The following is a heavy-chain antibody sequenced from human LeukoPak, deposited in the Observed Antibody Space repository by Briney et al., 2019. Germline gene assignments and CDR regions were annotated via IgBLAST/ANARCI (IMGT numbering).Heavy chain of an antibody. CDR3: AREGKLALRKNFDY. V-gene: IGHV3-21*01. CDR1: GFTFSSYS. D-gene: IGHD1-7*01. J-gene: IGHJ4*02. Sequence: PGGSLRLSCTASGFTFSSYSMNWVRQAPGKGLEWVSSISSSSYYISYADSVKGRFTISRDNAKNSPYLQMNSLRAEDTAVYYCAREGKLALRKNFDYWGQGTLVTVSS. CDR2: ISSSSYYI.